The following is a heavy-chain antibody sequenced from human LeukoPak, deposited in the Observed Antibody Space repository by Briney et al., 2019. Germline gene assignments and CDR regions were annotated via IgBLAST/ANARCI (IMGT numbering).Heavy chain of an antibody. J-gene: IGHJ5*02. Sequence: SETLSLTSTVSGDSSSNTIYYWGWIRQPPGKGLEWIGSIDYSGSTYYNPSLRSRATISIDTSKHQFSLKLSSVTAADTAVYYCARLTITMVRGVPSTWFDPWGQGTLVTVSS. CDR2: IDYSGST. D-gene: IGHD3-10*01. CDR1: GDSSSNTIYY. CDR3: ARLTITMVRGVPSTWFDP. V-gene: IGHV4-39*07.